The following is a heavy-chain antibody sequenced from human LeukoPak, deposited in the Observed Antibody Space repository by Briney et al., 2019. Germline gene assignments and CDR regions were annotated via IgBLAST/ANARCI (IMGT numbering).Heavy chain of an antibody. Sequence: GGSLRLSCAASGFTFSSYAMSWVRQAPGKGLEWVSAISGSGGSTYYADSVKGRFTISKDNSKNTLYLQMNSLRAEDTAVYYCAKSPAFRPDAFDIWGQGTMVTVSS. CDR1: GFTFSSYA. CDR3: AKSPAFRPDAFDI. V-gene: IGHV3-23*01. D-gene: IGHD6-6*01. CDR2: ISGSGGST. J-gene: IGHJ3*02.